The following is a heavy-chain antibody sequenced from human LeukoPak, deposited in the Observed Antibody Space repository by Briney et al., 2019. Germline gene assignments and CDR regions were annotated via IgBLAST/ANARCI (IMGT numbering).Heavy chain of an antibody. CDR1: GFTFRDFG. CDR2: INDNCVPT. V-gene: IGHV3-23*01. Sequence: GGSLRLSCAASGFTFRDFGMSWVRQAPGEGLEWVSTINDNCVPTYYADSVKGRFTISKDYSTDTVFLRMHGLRVEDTAIYYCAKGDGGYYLIDSWGQGARVTVSS. J-gene: IGHJ4*02. D-gene: IGHD3-22*01. CDR3: AKGDGGYYLIDS.